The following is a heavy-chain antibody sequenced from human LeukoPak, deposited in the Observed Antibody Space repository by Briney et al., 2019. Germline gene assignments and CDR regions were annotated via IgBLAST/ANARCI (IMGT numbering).Heavy chain of an antibody. J-gene: IGHJ4*02. CDR2: IYYSGST. V-gene: IGHV4-30-4*01. Sequence: SQTLSLTCTDAGGSVSSGDYYWSWIRQPPGKGLEWIGYIYYSGSTYYNPSLKSRVTISVDTSKNQFSLKLSSVTAADTAVYYCARAGGGDLKFDYWGQGTLVTVSS. D-gene: IGHD2-21*02. CDR3: ARAGGGDLKFDY. CDR1: GGSVSSGDYY.